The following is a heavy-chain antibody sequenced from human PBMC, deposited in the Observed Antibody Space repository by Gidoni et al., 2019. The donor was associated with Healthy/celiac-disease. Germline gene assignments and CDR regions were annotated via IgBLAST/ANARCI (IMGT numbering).Heavy chain of an antibody. CDR1: GFTFSSYA. J-gene: IGHJ4*02. Sequence: EVQLLASGGGLVQPGGSLRLSCAASGFTFSSYAMSWVRQAPGKGLEWVSAISGSGGSTYYADSVKGRFTISRDNSKNTLYLQMNSLRAEDTAVYYCANSEDYYDILTGYYWGQGTLVTVSS. CDR3: ANSEDYYDILTGYY. D-gene: IGHD3-9*01. V-gene: IGHV3-23*01. CDR2: ISGSGGST.